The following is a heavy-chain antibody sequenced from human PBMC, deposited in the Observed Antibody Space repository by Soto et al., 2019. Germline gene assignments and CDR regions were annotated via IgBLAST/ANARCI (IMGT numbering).Heavy chain of an antibody. CDR3: ARVGDILTGYYNRRDFDY. CDR2: INPSGGST. CDR1: GYTFTSYY. Sequence: QVQLVQSGAEVKKPGASVKVSCKASGYTFTSYYMHWVRQAPGQGLEWMGIINPSGGSTSYAQKFRGRVTMTRDTSTSTVYMELSSLRSEDTAVYYCARVGDILTGYYNRRDFDYWGQGTLVTVSS. J-gene: IGHJ4*02. D-gene: IGHD3-9*01. V-gene: IGHV1-46*03.